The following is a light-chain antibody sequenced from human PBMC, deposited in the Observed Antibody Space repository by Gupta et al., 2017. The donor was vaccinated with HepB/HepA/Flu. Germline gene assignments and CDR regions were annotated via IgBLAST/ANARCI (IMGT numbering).Light chain of an antibody. J-gene: IGKJ5*01. CDR1: QSVLYSSNNKNY. CDR2: WAS. Sequence: DIVITQSLDSLAVSLGERATINCKSSQSVLYSSNNKNYLAWYQQKPGQPPKLLIYWASTRESGVPDRFSGSGSGTDFTLTISSLQAEDVAVYYCQQYYSISITFGQGTRLEIK. V-gene: IGKV4-1*01. CDR3: QQYYSISIT.